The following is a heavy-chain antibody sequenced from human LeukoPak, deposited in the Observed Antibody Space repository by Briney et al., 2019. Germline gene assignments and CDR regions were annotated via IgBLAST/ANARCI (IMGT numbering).Heavy chain of an antibody. D-gene: IGHD3-22*01. CDR1: GFTFSSYG. V-gene: IGHV3-30*18. Sequence: GRSLRLSCAASGFTFSSYGMHWVRQAPGKGLEWVAVISYDGSNKYYADSVKGRFTISRDNSKNTLYLQMNSLRAEDTAVYYCAKDFRDYYDSNYFGYWGQGTLVTVSS. CDR3: AKDFRDYYDSNYFGY. CDR2: ISYDGSNK. J-gene: IGHJ4*02.